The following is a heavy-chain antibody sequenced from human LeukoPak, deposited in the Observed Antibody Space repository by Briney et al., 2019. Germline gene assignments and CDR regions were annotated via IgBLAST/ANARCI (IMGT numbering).Heavy chain of an antibody. J-gene: IGHJ4*02. CDR2: IKSKSDGGTA. CDR1: GFIFSDAW. CDR3: AKDRGSGSYHFDH. Sequence: GGSLRLSCVASGFIFSDAWMSWVRQAPGKGPEWVGRIKSKSDGGTADYAAPVKGRFTISRDDSKNTLYLQMNSLKIEDTGVYYCAKDRGSGSYHFDHWGQGNLVTVSS. V-gene: IGHV3-15*01. D-gene: IGHD3-10*01.